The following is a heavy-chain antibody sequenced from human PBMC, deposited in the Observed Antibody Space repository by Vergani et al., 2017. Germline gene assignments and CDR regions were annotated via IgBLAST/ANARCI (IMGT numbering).Heavy chain of an antibody. V-gene: IGHV4-34*01. Sequence: QVQLLQWGAGLLKASETLSLTCEVYGGSFSGNYWGWIRQPPGKGLEWIGEINYSGTTNYNPSLKSRVTISLDTSKNQFSLKLSSVTAADTAVYYCTRQPQEGASGPPSVPTWGQGISVIVSS. CDR3: TRQPQEGASGPPSVPT. D-gene: IGHD5-12*01. CDR1: GGSFSGNY. J-gene: IGHJ4*02. CDR2: INYSGTT.